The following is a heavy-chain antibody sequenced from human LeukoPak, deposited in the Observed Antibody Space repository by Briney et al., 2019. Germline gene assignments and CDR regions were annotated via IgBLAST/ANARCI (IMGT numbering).Heavy chain of an antibody. CDR3: AKDVVGARYNYFDY. CDR2: ISYDGSSK. Sequence: GGSLRLSCAASGFTFSSYGMHWVRQAPGKGLEWVAVISYDGSSKYYGDSVKGRFTISRDNSKNTLYQQMNSLRPEDTAVYYCAKDVVGARYNYFDYWGQGTLVTVSS. CDR1: GFTFSSYG. V-gene: IGHV3-30*18. J-gene: IGHJ4*02. D-gene: IGHD1-26*01.